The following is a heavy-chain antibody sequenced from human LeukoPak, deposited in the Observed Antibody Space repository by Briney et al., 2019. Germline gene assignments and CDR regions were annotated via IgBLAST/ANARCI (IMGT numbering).Heavy chain of an antibody. J-gene: IGHJ4*02. Sequence: TSETLSLTCTVSGGSISSYYWSWIRQPPGKGLEWLGYIYYSGSTNYNPSLKSRVTISVDTSKNQFSLRLSSVTAADTAVYYCARVTGYVMEDYFDYWGQGTLVTVSS. CDR3: ARVTGYVMEDYFDY. V-gene: IGHV4-59*01. CDR2: IYYSGST. D-gene: IGHD6-13*01. CDR1: GGSISSYY.